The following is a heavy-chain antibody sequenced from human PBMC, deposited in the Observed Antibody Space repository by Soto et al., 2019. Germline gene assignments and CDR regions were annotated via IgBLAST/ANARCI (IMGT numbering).Heavy chain of an antibody. CDR2: TYYRSKWYS. D-gene: IGHD1-26*01. CDR3: EGMQEGALAY. CDR1: GDSVSSNSAA. V-gene: IGHV6-1*01. Sequence: SQTLSLTCAVSGDSVSSNSAAWNWIRQSPSRGLEWLGRTYYRSKWYSEYAVSVKSRITIKPDPSKNQFSLQLNSVVPEDTALYYCEGMQEGALAYWGQGTLVTVSS. J-gene: IGHJ4*02.